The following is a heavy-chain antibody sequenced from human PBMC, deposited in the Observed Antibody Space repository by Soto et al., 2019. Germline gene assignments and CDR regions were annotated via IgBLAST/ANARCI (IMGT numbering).Heavy chain of an antibody. CDR3: PRDGGVSVVPHWFDP. V-gene: IGHV4-4*07. D-gene: IGHD3-16*01. Sequence: TVTLSLTYSVSNGSIIPYYGICIFPPPWKGLEWIVRIDADVYTNYNPSLKSRVTMSVDTSKNQFSLKLTSVTAADTAIYYGPRDGGVSVVPHWFDPWGPGNLVTVSS. J-gene: IGHJ5*02. CDR2: IDADVYT. CDR1: NGSIIPYY.